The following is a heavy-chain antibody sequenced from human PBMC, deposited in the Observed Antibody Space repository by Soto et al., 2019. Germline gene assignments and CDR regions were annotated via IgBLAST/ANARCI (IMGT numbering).Heavy chain of an antibody. CDR3: ARKGWMVAVTGWFDP. V-gene: IGHV4-34*01. Sequence: SETLSLTCTVSGDSISGGAYWSWIRQHPGKGLEWIGEINQSGSTNYNPSLKSRVTISVDTSKNQFSLKLSSVTAADTAVYYCARKGWMVAVTGWFDPWGQGTLVTVSS. CDR1: GDSISGGAY. D-gene: IGHD2-15*01. J-gene: IGHJ5*02. CDR2: INQSGST.